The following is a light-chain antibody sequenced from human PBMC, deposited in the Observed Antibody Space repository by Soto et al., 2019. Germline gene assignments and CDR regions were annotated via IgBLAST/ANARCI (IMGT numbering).Light chain of an antibody. CDR2: GAS. CDR1: QSVSNNY. V-gene: IGKV3-20*01. J-gene: IGKJ1*01. Sequence: EIVLTQSPGTLSLSPGERATLSCRASQSVSNNYLAWYQQKPGQAPRLLIYGASNRATGIPDRFSGSVSGTDFTLTISRLEPEDFAVYYCQQYGSSGTFGQGTNVEIK. CDR3: QQYGSSGT.